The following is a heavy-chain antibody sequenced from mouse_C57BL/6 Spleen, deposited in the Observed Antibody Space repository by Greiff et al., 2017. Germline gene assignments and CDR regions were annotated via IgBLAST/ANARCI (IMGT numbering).Heavy chain of an antibody. CDR1: GYSITSDY. CDR2: ISYSGST. J-gene: IGHJ1*03. Sequence: EVKLVESGPGLAKPSQTLSLTCSVTGYSITSDYWNWIRKFPGNKLEYMGYISYSGSTYYNPSLKSRISITRDTSKNQYYLQLNSVTTEDTATYYCARSPTTVVAHWYFDVWGTGTTVTVSS. V-gene: IGHV3-8*01. CDR3: ARSPTTVVAHWYFDV. D-gene: IGHD1-1*01.